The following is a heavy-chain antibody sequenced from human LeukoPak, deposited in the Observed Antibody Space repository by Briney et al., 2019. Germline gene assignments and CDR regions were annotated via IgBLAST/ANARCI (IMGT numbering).Heavy chain of an antibody. CDR3: AKAEWFDP. J-gene: IGHJ5*02. CDR2: ISYDGSNK. V-gene: IGHV3-30*18. Sequence: GGSLRLSCAASGFTFSSYGMPWVRQAPGKGLEWVAVISYDGSNKYYADSVKGRFTISRDNSKNTLYLQMNSLRAEDTAVYYCAKAEWFDPWGQGTLVTVSS. D-gene: IGHD1-14*01. CDR1: GFTFSSYG.